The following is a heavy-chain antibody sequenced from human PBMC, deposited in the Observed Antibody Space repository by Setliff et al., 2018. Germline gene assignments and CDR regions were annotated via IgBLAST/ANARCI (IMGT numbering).Heavy chain of an antibody. V-gene: IGHV3-7*01. J-gene: IGHJ4*02. Sequence: GGSLRLSCAASGFSFRDSWMSWVRQAPGKGLEWVANINHDGSERHYVDSVKGRFTISRDNAKNSLFLQMNILEVEDTAVYYCVRDWASGDDHWGRGTLVTVSS. CDR1: GFSFRDSW. CDR3: VRDWASGDDH. CDR2: INHDGSER. D-gene: IGHD3-10*01.